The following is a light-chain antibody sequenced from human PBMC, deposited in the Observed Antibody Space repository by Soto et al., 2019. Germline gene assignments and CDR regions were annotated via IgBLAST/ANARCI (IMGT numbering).Light chain of an antibody. CDR3: QQRYSTTPIT. Sequence: DIQMPQSHSSLSAAIGDSVPITCRASQSIKNYLNWYQHKPGAAPKLLIFGASNLESGVPSRFSGSGSGTEFTLSISSLQPEDLATYYCQQRYSTTPITVGQGTRLEIK. CDR2: GAS. CDR1: QSIKNY. J-gene: IGKJ5*01. V-gene: IGKV1-39*01.